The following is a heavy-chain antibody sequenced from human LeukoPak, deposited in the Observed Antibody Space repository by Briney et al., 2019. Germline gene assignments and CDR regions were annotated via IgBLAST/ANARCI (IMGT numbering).Heavy chain of an antibody. CDR1: GDTLTELS. CDR3: ATSRMVRFDY. V-gene: IGHV1-24*01. D-gene: IGHD5-18*01. Sequence: ASVKVSCKVSGDTLTELSIDWVRQAPGKGLEWMGGFDPEEGETIYAQKFQGRVTMTEDTSTDTVYMELSSLRSEDTAVYYCATSRMVRFDYWGQGTQVTVSS. J-gene: IGHJ4*02. CDR2: FDPEEGET.